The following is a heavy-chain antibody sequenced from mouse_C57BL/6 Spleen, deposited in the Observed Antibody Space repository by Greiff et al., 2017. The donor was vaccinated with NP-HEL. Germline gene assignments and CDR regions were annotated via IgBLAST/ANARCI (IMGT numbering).Heavy chain of an antibody. CDR3: ARDGYDYDEAWFAY. Sequence: VQLQQPGTELVKPGASVKLSCKASGYTFTSYWMHWVKQRPGQGLEWIGNINPSNGGTNYNEKFKSKATLTVDNSSSAAYMQLSSLTSEDSAVYYCARDGYDYDEAWFAYWGQGTLVTVSA. D-gene: IGHD2-4*01. V-gene: IGHV1-53*01. J-gene: IGHJ3*01. CDR1: GYTFTSYW. CDR2: INPSNGGT.